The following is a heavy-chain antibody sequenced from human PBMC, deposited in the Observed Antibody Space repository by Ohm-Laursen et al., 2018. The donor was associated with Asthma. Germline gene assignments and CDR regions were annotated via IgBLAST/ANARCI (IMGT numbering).Heavy chain of an antibody. J-gene: IGHJ4*02. CDR2: INPNSGGT. D-gene: IGHD3-22*01. CDR1: GYTFSGHY. V-gene: IGHV1-2*06. CDR3: ARAFNYYDSSGYYFDY. Sequence: ASVKVSCKASGYTFSGHYIHWVRQAPGQGLEWMGRINPNSGGTNYAQKFQGRVTMTRDTSISTAYMELSSLRSEDTAVYYCARAFNYYDSSGYYFDYWGQGTLVTVSS.